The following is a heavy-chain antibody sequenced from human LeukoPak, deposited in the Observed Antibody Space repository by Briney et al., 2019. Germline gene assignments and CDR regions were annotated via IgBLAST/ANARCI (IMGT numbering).Heavy chain of an antibody. CDR3: ARAGCSSTSCYENWFDP. Sequence: SETLSLTCTVSGGSISSSSYYWGWIRQPPGKGLEWIGSIYYSGSTYYNPSLKSRVTISVDTSKNLFSLKLSFVPAADTAVYYCARAGCSSTSCYENWFDPWGQGTLVTVSS. CDR2: IYYSGST. J-gene: IGHJ5*02. CDR1: GGSISSSSYY. D-gene: IGHD2-2*01. V-gene: IGHV4-39*01.